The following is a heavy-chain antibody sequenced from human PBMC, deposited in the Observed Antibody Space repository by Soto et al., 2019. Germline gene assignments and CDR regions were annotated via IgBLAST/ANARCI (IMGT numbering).Heavy chain of an antibody. CDR3: TTSGSAMVRGVIWY. Sequence: ESGGGLVKPGGSLRLSCAASGFTFSNAWMSWVRQAPGKGLEWVGRIKSKTDGGTTDYAAPVKGRFTISRDDSKNTLYLQMNSLKTEDTAVYYCTTSGSAMVRGVIWYWGQGTLVTVSS. CDR2: IKSKTDGGTT. D-gene: IGHD3-10*01. J-gene: IGHJ4*02. V-gene: IGHV3-15*01. CDR1: GFTFSNAW.